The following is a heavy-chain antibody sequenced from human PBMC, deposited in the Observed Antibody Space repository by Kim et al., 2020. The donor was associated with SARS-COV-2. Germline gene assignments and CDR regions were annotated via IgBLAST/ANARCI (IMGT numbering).Heavy chain of an antibody. D-gene: IGHD6-13*01. Sequence: SETLSLTCAVYGGSFSGYYWSWIRQPPGKGLEWIGEINHSGSTNYNPSLKSRVTISVDTSKNQFSLKLSSVTAADTAVYYCARDGRQQLAGAFDYWGQGTLVTVSS. J-gene: IGHJ4*02. CDR1: GGSFSGYY. V-gene: IGHV4-34*01. CDR3: ARDGRQQLAGAFDY. CDR2: INHSGST.